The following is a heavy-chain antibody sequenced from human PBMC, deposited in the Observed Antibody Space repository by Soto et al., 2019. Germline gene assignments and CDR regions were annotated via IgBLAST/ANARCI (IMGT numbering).Heavy chain of an antibody. J-gene: IGHJ4*02. CDR3: AKEMIASTLADFFDY. CDR2: ISGSGGRT. D-gene: IGHD2-21*01. CDR1: GFTFSNYG. Sequence: EVQLLESGGGLIQPGGSLRLSCEASGFTFSNYGMTWVRLAPGKGLEWASTISGSGGRTFYADPVKGRFTIYRDNSKNRLYLQMNSLRAEDTAVYYCAKEMIASTLADFFDYWGQGTLVTVSS. V-gene: IGHV3-23*01.